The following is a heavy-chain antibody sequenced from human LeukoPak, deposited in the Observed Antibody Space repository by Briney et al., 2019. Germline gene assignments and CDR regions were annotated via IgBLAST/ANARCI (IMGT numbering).Heavy chain of an antibody. D-gene: IGHD3-10*01. Sequence: RPGGSLRLSCAASGFTFDDYGMSWVRQAPGKGLEWVSGINWNGGSTGYADSVKGRFTISRDNVKNSLYLQMNSLRAEDTALYYCARARELLWFGELSYYFDYWGQGTLVTVSS. CDR3: ARARELLWFGELSYYFDY. V-gene: IGHV3-20*04. CDR1: GFTFDDYG. J-gene: IGHJ4*02. CDR2: INWNGGST.